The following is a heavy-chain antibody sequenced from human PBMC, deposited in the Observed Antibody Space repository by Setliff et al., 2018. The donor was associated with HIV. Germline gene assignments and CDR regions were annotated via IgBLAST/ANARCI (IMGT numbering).Heavy chain of an antibody. CDR3: AGSRGYFVQAD. V-gene: IGHV3-7*01. CDR2: IHKVGSEK. CDR1: GFTFTNYW. Sequence: GESLKISCAASGFTFTNYWMSWVRQAPGKGLEWVVNIHKVGSEKYYVDSVKGRFTISRDNINNFLYLQMNSLRAEDTAVYYCAGSRGYFVQADWGQGTLVTVSS. D-gene: IGHD1-1*01. J-gene: IGHJ4*02.